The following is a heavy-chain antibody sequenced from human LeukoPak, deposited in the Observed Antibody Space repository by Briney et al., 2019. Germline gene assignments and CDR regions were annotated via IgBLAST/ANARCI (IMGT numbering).Heavy chain of an antibody. Sequence: PGGSLRLSCAASGFTFSDHYMDWVRQAPGKGLEWIGSIYYSGSTYYNPSLKSRVTISVDTSKNQFSLKLSSVTAADTAVYYCARVATVTTLDYWGQGTLVTVSS. CDR2: IYYSGST. D-gene: IGHD4-17*01. CDR3: ARVATVTTLDY. CDR1: GFTFSDHY. V-gene: IGHV4-38-2*01. J-gene: IGHJ4*02.